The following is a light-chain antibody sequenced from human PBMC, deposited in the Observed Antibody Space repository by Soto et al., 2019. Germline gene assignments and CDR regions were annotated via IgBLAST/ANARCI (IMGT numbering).Light chain of an antibody. V-gene: IGKV3-11*01. CDR3: QQYGTSFWT. J-gene: IGKJ1*01. CDR1: QSVSSY. CDR2: DAS. Sequence: EIVLTQSPATLSLSPGERATLSCRASQSVSSYLAWYQQKPGHAPRLLIYDASNRATGIPVRFSGSGSGTDFTLTISSLEPEDFAVYYCQQYGTSFWTFGQGTKVEIK.